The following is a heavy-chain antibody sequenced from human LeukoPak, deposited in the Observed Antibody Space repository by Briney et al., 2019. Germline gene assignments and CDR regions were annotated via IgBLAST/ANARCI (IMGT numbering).Heavy chain of an antibody. CDR1: GDSISGSY. D-gene: IGHD3-16*01. J-gene: IGHJ6*02. V-gene: IGHV4-59*01. CDR3: VKFGVDYDMGV. CDR2: IHYSGRA. Sequence: SETLSLTCTVSGDSISGSYWTWVRQPPGQGLEWVGQIHYSGRADYNPSLKRRITISVDTSKNQMSLTLTSVTAADTAIYYCVKFGVDYDMGVWGQGTTVTVSS.